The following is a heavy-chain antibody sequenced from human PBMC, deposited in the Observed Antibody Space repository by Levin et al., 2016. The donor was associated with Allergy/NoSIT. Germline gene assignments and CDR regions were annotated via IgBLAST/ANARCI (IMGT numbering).Heavy chain of an antibody. V-gene: IGHV3-23*01. CDR3: AKDGRYHHATTFDY. CDR1: GFTFSSYA. J-gene: IGHJ4*02. Sequence: GESLKISCAASGFTFSSYAMSWVRQAPGKGLEWVSAISGSGGSTYYADSVKGRFTISRDNSKNTLYLQMNSLRAEDTAVYYCAKDGRYHHATTFDYWGQGTLVTVSS. D-gene: IGHD1-14*01. CDR2: ISGSGGST.